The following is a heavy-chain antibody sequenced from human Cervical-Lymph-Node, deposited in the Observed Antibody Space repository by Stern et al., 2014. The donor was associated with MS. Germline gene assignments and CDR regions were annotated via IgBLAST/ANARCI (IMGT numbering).Heavy chain of an antibody. CDR3: SRDADGYSLVFGY. CDR1: GGSISSGEYY. CDR2: IHNSGTT. J-gene: IGHJ4*02. D-gene: IGHD5-24*01. Sequence: VQLVESGPGLVKPSQTLSLTCTVTGGSISSGEYYWSWIRQSPGKGLGGIGYIHNSGTTYYNPSLKSRVTISVDTSKNQFSLKLRSVTAADTTVYYCSRDADGYSLVFGYWGRGTLVTVSS. V-gene: IGHV4-30-4*01.